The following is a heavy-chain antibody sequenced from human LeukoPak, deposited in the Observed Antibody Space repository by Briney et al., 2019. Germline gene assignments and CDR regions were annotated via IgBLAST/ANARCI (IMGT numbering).Heavy chain of an antibody. CDR3: ARGTVATIGIADY. Sequence: GGSLRLSCAASGFTFSSYWMSWVRQAPGKGLEGVANIKQDGSEKYYVDSVKGRFTISRDNAKNSLYLQMNSLRAEDTAVYYCARGTVATIGIADYWGQGTLVTVSS. V-gene: IGHV3-7*01. CDR2: IKQDGSEK. J-gene: IGHJ4*02. CDR1: GFTFSSYW. D-gene: IGHD5-12*01.